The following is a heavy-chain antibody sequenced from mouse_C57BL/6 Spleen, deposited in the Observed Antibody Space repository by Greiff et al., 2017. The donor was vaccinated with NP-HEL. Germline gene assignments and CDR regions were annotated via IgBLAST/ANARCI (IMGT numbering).Heavy chain of an antibody. CDR1: GYTFTSYW. Sequence: QVQLQQPGAELVMPGASVKLSCKASGYTFTSYWMHWVKQRPGQGLEWIGEIDPSDSYTNYNQKFKGKSTLTVDKSSSTAYMQLSSLTSEDSAVYYCAISTREYSLDYWGQGTTLTVSS. V-gene: IGHV1-69*01. J-gene: IGHJ2*01. CDR2: IDPSDSYT. CDR3: AISTREYSLDY.